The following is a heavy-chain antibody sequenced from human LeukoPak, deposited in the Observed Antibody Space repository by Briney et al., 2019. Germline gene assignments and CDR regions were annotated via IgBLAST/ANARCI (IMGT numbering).Heavy chain of an antibody. V-gene: IGHV4-34*01. CDR3: AREGDYGSGRLTDY. CDR1: GGSYSRYY. J-gene: IGHJ4*02. CDR2: INHSGST. D-gene: IGHD3-10*01. Sequence: KPSETLSLTCAVYGGSYSRYYLSWIRQPPGKGLEWIGEINHSGSTNYNPSLKSRVTISVDTSKNQFSLKLSSVTAADTAVYYCAREGDYGSGRLTDYWGQGTLVTVSS.